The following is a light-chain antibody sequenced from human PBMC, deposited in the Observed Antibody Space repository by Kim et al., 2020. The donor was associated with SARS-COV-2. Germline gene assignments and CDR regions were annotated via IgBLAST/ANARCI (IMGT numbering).Light chain of an antibody. Sequence: LSPRERATLSCRASQSVSSYLAWYQQKPGQAPRLRIYDASNRATGIPDRFSGSGSGTDFTLTISSLEPEDFAFYYCQQRSNWPRTFGQGTKVDIK. J-gene: IGKJ1*01. V-gene: IGKV3-11*01. CDR2: DAS. CDR1: QSVSSY. CDR3: QQRSNWPRT.